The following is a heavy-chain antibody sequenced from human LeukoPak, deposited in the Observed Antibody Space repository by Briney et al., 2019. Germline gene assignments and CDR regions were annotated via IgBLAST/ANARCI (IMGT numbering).Heavy chain of an antibody. D-gene: IGHD1-7*01. J-gene: IGHJ4*02. CDR1: GFTFSSYR. CDR2: ISSSSSTI. Sequence: GGSLRLSCAASGFTFSSYRMNWVRQAPGKGLEWVSYISSSSSTIYYADSVKGRFTISRDNAKNSLYLQMNSLRAEGTAVYYCARAHNWKYGSFDFWGQGTLVTVSS. CDR3: ARAHNWKYGSFDF. V-gene: IGHV3-48*01.